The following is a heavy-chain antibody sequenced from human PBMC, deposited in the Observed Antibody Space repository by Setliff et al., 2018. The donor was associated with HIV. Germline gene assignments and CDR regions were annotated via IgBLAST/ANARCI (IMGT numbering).Heavy chain of an antibody. CDR3: AKDIGSSTSCMDV. Sequence: LRLSCAASGFTFDDYAMHWVRQAPGKGLEWVSGISWNSGSIGYADSVKGRFTISRDNAKNSLYLQMNSLRAEDMALYYCAKDIGSSTSCMDVWGKGTTVTVSS. D-gene: IGHD2-2*01. CDR1: GFTFDDYA. V-gene: IGHV3-9*03. J-gene: IGHJ6*03. CDR2: ISWNSGSI.